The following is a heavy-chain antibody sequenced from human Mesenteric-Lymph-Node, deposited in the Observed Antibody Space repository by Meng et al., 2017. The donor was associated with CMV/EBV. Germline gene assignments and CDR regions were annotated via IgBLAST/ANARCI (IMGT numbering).Heavy chain of an antibody. D-gene: IGHD1-26*01. CDR1: GGSITKGGYY. CDR3: ARALVAGASYAFDI. CDR2: IYHRGST. Sequence: LRLSCTVSGGSITKGGYYWSWIRQRPGEGLEWIGYIYHRGSTYYNPSLQSRVTISVDTSKNQFSLKLNSVSAADTAVYHCARALVAGASYAFDIWSQGTMVTVSS. J-gene: IGHJ3*02. V-gene: IGHV4-31*03.